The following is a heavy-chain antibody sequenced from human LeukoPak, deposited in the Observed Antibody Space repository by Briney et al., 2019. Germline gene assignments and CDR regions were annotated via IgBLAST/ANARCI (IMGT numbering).Heavy chain of an antibody. D-gene: IGHD4-17*01. CDR1: GFSFISYS. V-gene: IGHV3-21*04. CDR2: ISSSSDYI. J-gene: IGHJ5*02. CDR3: ARGATTTRFGRFDP. Sequence: PVGSLRLSCAASGFSFISYSMNWVRQAPGKGLEWVSSISSSSDYIYHADSVKGRFTISRDNPKKSLYLQMNSLRAEDTAVYYCARGATTTRFGRFDPWGQGTLVIVSS.